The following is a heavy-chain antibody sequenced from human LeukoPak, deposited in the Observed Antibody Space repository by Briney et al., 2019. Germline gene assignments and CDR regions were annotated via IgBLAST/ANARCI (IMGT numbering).Heavy chain of an antibody. J-gene: IGHJ6*03. V-gene: IGHV4-39*07. CDR1: GGSISSSSYY. Sequence: SETLSLACTVSGGSISSSSYYWGWIRQPPGKGLEWIGSIYYSGSPYYNPSLKSRVTISVDTSKSQFSLKLSSVTAADTAVYYCAREPLYYYYMDVWGKGTTVTVSS. CDR3: AREPLYYYYMDV. CDR2: IYYSGSP.